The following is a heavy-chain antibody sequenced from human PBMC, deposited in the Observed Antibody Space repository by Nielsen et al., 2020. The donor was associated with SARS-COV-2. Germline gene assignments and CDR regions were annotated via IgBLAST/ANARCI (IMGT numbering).Heavy chain of an antibody. D-gene: IGHD2-2*01. CDR3: ARQVGYCSSTSCLYYYYYGMDV. CDR1: GYTFTGYY. Sequence: ASVKVSCKASGYTFTGYYMHWVRQAPGQGLEWMGRINPYSGGTNYAQKFQGRVTMTRDTSISTAYMELSRLRSDDTAVYYCARQVGYCSSTSCLYYYYYGMDVWGQGTTVTVSS. CDR2: INPYSGGT. J-gene: IGHJ6*02. V-gene: IGHV1-2*06.